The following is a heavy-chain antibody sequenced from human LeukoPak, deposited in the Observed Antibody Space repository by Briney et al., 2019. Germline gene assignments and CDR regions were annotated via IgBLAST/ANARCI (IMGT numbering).Heavy chain of an antibody. V-gene: IGHV4-61*02. CDR3: ARTYYDSSGYHPIDY. CDR1: GGSISSGSYY. D-gene: IGHD3-22*01. CDR2: IYTSGST. J-gene: IGHJ4*02. Sequence: SETLSLTCTVSGGSISSGSYYWSWIRQPAGKGLEWIGRIYTSGSTNYNPSLKSRVTISVDTSKNQFSLKLSSVTAADTAVYYCARTYYDSSGYHPIDYWGQGTLVTVSS.